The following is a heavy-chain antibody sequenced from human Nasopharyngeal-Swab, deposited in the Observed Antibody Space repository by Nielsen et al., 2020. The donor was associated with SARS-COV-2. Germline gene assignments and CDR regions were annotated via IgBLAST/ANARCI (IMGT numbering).Heavy chain of an antibody. V-gene: IGHV2-70*11. CDR1: GFSLRPSAMC. CDR3: ARYIPTGGMDV. CDR2: IDWDDDK. Sequence: SGPPLVKPTQTLTLTCTFSGFSLRPSAMCVSWIRQPPGKALEWLARIDWDDDKYYSTSLKTRLTISKDTSKNQVVLTMTNMDPVDTATYYCARYIPTGGMDVWGQGTTVTVSS. J-gene: IGHJ6*02. D-gene: IGHD2-2*02.